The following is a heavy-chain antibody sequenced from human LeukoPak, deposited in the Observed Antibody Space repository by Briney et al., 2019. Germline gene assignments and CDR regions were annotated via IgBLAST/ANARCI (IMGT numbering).Heavy chain of an antibody. D-gene: IGHD2-2*01. Sequence: ASVKVSCKASGYTFTSYYMHWVRQAPGQGLEWMGIINPNGGSTSYAQKFQGRVTMTRDTSTSTVYMELSSLRSEDTAVYYCARIGDSTSCYGPCAYFDYWGQGTLVTVSS. CDR1: GYTFTSYY. CDR3: ARIGDSTSCYGPCAYFDY. CDR2: INPNGGST. V-gene: IGHV1-46*01. J-gene: IGHJ4*02.